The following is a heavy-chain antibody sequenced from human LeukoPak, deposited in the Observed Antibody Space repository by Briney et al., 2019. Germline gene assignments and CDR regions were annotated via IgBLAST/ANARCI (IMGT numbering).Heavy chain of an antibody. V-gene: IGHV3-21*01. Sequence: PGGSLRLSCAASGFTFSSYSMNWVRQAPGKGLEWVSSISSSSSYIYYADSVKGRFTISRDNAKNSLYLQMNSLRAEDTAVYYCARFRAVISCLDYWGQGTLVTVSS. J-gene: IGHJ4*02. CDR2: ISSSSSYI. D-gene: IGHD3-10*01. CDR3: ARFRAVISCLDY. CDR1: GFTFSSYS.